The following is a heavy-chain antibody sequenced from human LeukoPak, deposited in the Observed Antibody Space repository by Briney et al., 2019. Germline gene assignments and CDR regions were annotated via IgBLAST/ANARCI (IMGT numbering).Heavy chain of an antibody. Sequence: SETLSLTCTVSGGSISSYYWSWIRQPAGKGLEWIGRIYTSGSTNYNPSLKSRVTMSVDTSKNQFSLKLSSVTAADTAVYYCARDGDILTGYYKNYWGQETLVTVSS. V-gene: IGHV4-4*07. CDR3: ARDGDILTGYYKNY. CDR2: IYTSGST. CDR1: GGSISSYY. D-gene: IGHD3-9*01. J-gene: IGHJ4*02.